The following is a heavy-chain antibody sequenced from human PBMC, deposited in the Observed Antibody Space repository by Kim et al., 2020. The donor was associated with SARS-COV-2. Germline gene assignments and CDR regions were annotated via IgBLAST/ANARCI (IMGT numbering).Heavy chain of an antibody. CDR2: T. J-gene: IGHJ4*02. CDR3: ARLRSGDYLDY. Sequence: TNNNPSLKSRVTISVDTSKNQFSLKLSSVTAADTAVYYCARLRSGDYLDYWGQGTLVTVSS. V-gene: IGHV4-59*08.